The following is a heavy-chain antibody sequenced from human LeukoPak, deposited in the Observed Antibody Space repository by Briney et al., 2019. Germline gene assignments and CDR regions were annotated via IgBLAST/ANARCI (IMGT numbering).Heavy chain of an antibody. D-gene: IGHD2-15*01. CDR3: ARGDCSGGSCYSDY. Sequence: ASVKVSCKASGYTLTSYDINWVRQATGQGLEWMGWMNPNSGNTGYAQKFQGRVTMTRNTSISTAYMELSSLRSEDTAVYYCARGDCSGGSCYSDYWGQGTLVTVSS. CDR2: MNPNSGNT. CDR1: GYTLTSYD. V-gene: IGHV1-8*01. J-gene: IGHJ4*02.